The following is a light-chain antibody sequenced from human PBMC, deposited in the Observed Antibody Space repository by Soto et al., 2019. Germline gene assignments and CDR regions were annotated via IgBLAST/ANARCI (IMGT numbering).Light chain of an antibody. V-gene: IGKV1-5*03. CDR1: ESISTW. CDR2: KAS. J-gene: IGKJ1*01. CDR3: QQYQSYST. Sequence: DIRLTQSPSTLSASVGDRVTITCRASESISTWLAWYQQKPGKAPKLLIYKASSLESGVPSRFSGSGSETEFTLTISSLLPDDFATYYCQQYQSYSTFGQGTKVEIK.